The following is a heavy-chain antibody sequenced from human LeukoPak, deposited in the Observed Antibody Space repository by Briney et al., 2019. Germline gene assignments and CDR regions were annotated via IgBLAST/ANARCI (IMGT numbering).Heavy chain of an antibody. J-gene: IGHJ4*02. Sequence: GGSLRLSCAASGFTFSSYAMHWVRQAPGKGLEWVAVISYDGSNKYYADSVKGRFTISRDNSKNTLYLQMNSLRAEDTAVYYCATPLEAAAGIFDYWGQGTLVTVSS. CDR3: ATPLEAAAGIFDY. V-gene: IGHV3-30-3*01. CDR1: GFTFSSYA. CDR2: ISYDGSNK. D-gene: IGHD6-13*01.